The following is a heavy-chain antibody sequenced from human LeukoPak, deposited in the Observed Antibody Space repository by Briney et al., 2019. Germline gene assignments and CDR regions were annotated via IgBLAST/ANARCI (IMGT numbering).Heavy chain of an antibody. CDR3: ARDERLLSFLK. Sequence: GGTLRLSCTASGFTFSSYGMSWVRQAPGKGLEWVSGITGSGGSTYYADSVKGRFTISRDNSKNTLYLQMNSLRAEDTAIYYCARDERLLSFLKWGQGTLVTVSS. CDR1: GFTFSSYG. CDR2: ITGSGGST. J-gene: IGHJ4*02. V-gene: IGHV3-23*01. D-gene: IGHD3-3*01.